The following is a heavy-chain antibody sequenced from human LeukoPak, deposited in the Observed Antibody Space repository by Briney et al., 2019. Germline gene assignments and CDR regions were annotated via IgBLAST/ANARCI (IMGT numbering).Heavy chain of an antibody. CDR3: ARHDGTNWYFKEIDY. Sequence: GASLKISCKGSGYSFTSYWIGWVRQMPGKGLEWMGIIYPGDSDTRYSPSFQGQVTISADKSISTAYLQWSSLKASDTAMYYCARHDGTNWYFKEIDYWGQGTLVTVSS. J-gene: IGHJ4*02. CDR1: GYSFTSYW. CDR2: IYPGDSDT. D-gene: IGHD6-13*01. V-gene: IGHV5-51*01.